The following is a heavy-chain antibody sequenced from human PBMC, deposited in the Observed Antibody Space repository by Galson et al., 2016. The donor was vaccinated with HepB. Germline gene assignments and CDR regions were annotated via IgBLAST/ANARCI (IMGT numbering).Heavy chain of an antibody. V-gene: IGHV3-23*01. CDR2: ISGSGTTT. CDR1: GFTFSNYA. J-gene: IGHJ4*02. CDR3: AKDYRYGDSCCHFDS. Sequence: SLRLSCTASGFTFSNYAMNWARQAPGKGLEWVSTISGSGTTTYYADSVKGRFTISRDNSKNTLYLQMNSLRAEDTAVYYCAKDYRYGDSCCHFDSWGQGTLLTVSS. D-gene: IGHD2-15*01.